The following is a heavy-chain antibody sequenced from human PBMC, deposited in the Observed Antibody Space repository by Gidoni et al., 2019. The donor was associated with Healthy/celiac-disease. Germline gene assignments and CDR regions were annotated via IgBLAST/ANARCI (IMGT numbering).Heavy chain of an antibody. CDR3: ARPHDYGSWGDDAFDI. Sequence: QVQLVVSGGGVVQPGSSLRLSCSASGFTFSSYAMHWVRQAPGKGLEWVAVISYDGSNKYYADSVKGRFTISRDNSKNTLYLQMNSLRAEDTAVYYCARPHDYGSWGDDAFDIWGQGTMVTVSS. CDR2: ISYDGSNK. V-gene: IGHV3-30-3*01. J-gene: IGHJ3*02. D-gene: IGHD4-17*01. CDR1: GFTFSSYA.